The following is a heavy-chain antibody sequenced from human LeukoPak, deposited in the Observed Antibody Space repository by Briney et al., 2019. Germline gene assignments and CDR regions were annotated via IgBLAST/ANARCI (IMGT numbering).Heavy chain of an antibody. CDR3: ARGRTTVEPPDYYYYYMDV. CDR1: GGTFSSYA. CDR2: IIPIFGTA. D-gene: IGHD4-17*01. Sequence: SVKVSCKASGGTFSSYAISWVRQAPGQGLEWMGRIIPIFGTANYAQKFQGRVTITADESTSTAYMELSSLRSEDTAVYYCARGRTTVEPPDYYYYYMDVWGKGTTVTVSS. V-gene: IGHV1-69*13. J-gene: IGHJ6*03.